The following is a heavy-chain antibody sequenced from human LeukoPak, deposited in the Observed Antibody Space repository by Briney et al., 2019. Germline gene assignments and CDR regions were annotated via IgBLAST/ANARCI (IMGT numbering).Heavy chain of an antibody. CDR2: FSGSVCNT. CDR3: ARDPYSGSYGNYYYYFMDV. V-gene: IGHV3-21*01. D-gene: IGHD1-26*01. CDR1: VFSFSSYS. Sequence: WGSLRLSCVASVFSFSSYSISWVRQAPGAGLEWVSTFSGSVCNTYYADSVKGRFTISRDNAKNSLYLQMNSLRAEDTAVYYCARDPYSGSYGNYYYYFMDVWGKGTTVTISS. J-gene: IGHJ6*03.